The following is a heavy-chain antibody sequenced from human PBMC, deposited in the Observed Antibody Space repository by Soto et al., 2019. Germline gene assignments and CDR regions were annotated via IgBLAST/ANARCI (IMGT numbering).Heavy chain of an antibody. Sequence: GESLKISWKGAGYSFTSYWISWVRQLPGKGLEWMGRIDPSDSYTNYSPSYQGQVTISVDKSINTAYLHWSTLKASDTAMYYCARGGTGGTTTGFFDYWGQGTLVTVSS. CDR1: GYSFTSYW. J-gene: IGHJ4*02. CDR2: IDPSDSYT. V-gene: IGHV5-10-1*04. D-gene: IGHD1-26*01. CDR3: ARGGTGGTTTGFFDY.